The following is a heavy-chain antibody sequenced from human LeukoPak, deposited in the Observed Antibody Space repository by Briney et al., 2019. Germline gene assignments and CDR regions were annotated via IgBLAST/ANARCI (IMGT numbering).Heavy chain of an antibody. D-gene: IGHD5-18*01. J-gene: IGHJ4*02. CDR1: GFTFSSYS. Sequence: GGSLRLSCAASGFTFSSYSMNWVRQAPGKGLEWVANIKKDGSEKYYVDSVKGRFTISRDSAKTSLYLQMISLRVEDTAVYYCARHLSGVTGYTYGRGIDYWGQGTLVTVSS. CDR3: ARHLSGVTGYTYGRGIDY. CDR2: IKKDGSEK. V-gene: IGHV3-7*01.